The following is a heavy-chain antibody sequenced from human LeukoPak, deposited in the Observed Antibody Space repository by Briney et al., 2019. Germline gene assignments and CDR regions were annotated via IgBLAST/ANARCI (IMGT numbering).Heavy chain of an antibody. CDR2: ISGSGGST. V-gene: IGHV3-23*01. J-gene: IGHJ6*02. Sequence: PGGSLRLSCVASGFTFSNYWMHWVRQAPGKGLEWVSAISGSGGSTYYADSVKGRFTISRDNSKNTLYLQMNSLRAEDTAVYYCAKGLGGNFYYYYGMDVWGQGTTVTVSS. CDR1: GFTFSNYW. CDR3: AKGLGGNFYYYYGMDV. D-gene: IGHD4-23*01.